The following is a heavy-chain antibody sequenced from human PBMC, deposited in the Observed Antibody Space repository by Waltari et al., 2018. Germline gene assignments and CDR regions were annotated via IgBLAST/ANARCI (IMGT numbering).Heavy chain of an antibody. CDR1: GGSISSYY. J-gene: IGHJ5*02. Sequence: QVQLQESGPGLVKPSETLSLTCTVSGGSISSYYWSWIRQPPGKGLEWIGYIYYSGSTNYNPSLKSRVTISVDTSKNQFSLKLSSVTAADTAVYYCARAATLRFLEWLPFDPRGQGTLVTVSS. CDR3: ARAATLRFLEWLPFDP. D-gene: IGHD3-3*01. CDR2: IYYSGST. V-gene: IGHV4-59*01.